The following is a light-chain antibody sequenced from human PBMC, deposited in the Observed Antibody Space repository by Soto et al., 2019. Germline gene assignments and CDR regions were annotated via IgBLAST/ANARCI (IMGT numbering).Light chain of an antibody. CDR3: SSYVSGNTAVA. V-gene: IGLV2-14*01. CDR1: SSDIGHYNY. CDR2: EVS. Sequence: QSALTQPASVSGSPGQSVTISCTGSSSDIGHYNYVSWYQQHAGKVPKLILYEVSNRPSGVSHRFSGSKSGNTASLTISGLQAEDEADYYRSSYVSGNTAVAFGGGTKLTVL. J-gene: IGLJ2*01.